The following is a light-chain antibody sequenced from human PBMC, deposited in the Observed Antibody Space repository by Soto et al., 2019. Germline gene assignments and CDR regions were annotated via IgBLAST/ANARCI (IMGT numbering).Light chain of an antibody. J-gene: IGKJ2*01. CDR2: VAS. Sequence: DIQMTQSPSSLSASVGDRVTITCRASQSVGRFLNWYQQKPGKAPTVLINVASTLRSGVPSRFSGSGSGTDFNLTINSLQPEDFATYFCQQYNSYLYTFGQGTKVDIK. V-gene: IGKV1-39*01. CDR3: QQYNSYLYT. CDR1: QSVGRF.